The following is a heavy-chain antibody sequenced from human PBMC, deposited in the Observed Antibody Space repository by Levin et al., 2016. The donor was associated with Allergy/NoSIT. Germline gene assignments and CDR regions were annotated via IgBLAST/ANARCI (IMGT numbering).Heavy chain of an antibody. Sequence: SETLSLTCAVYGGSFSGYYWSWIRQPPGKGLEWIGEINHSGSTNYNPSLKSRVTISVDTSKSQFSLKLSSVTAADTAVYYCARGLPIHYYGSRSYYFDYWGQGTLVTVSS. CDR2: INHSGST. V-gene: IGHV4-34*01. J-gene: IGHJ4*02. CDR1: GGSFSGYY. CDR3: ARGLPIHYYGSRSYYFDY. D-gene: IGHD3-10*01.